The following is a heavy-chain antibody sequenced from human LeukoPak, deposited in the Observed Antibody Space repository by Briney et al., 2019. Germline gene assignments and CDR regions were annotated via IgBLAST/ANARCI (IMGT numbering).Heavy chain of an antibody. CDR2: SRNKANSYTT. J-gene: IGHJ5*02. V-gene: IGHV3-72*01. CDR1: GFTFTDHY. Sequence: PGGSLRLSCAASGFTFTDHYIDWVRQAPGKGLEWVGRSRNKANSYTTEYAASVEGRFIISRDDSETSLYLQMNSLTAEDTAVYYCVRASYYDSTGYVKDNFDPWGHGTLVTVSS. CDR3: VRASYYDSTGYVKDNFDP. D-gene: IGHD3-22*01.